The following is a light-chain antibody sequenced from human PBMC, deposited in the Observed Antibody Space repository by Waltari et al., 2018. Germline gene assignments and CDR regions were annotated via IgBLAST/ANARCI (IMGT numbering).Light chain of an antibody. CDR2: WAS. CDR3: QQYYGTPCT. Sequence: DIVMTQSPDSLAVSLGERATINCKSSQSVLYSSNNKNYLAWYQQKPGQPPKLLIYWASTRASGVPDRFSGSGSGTDVTLTIRGLQAEDVAVYYCQQYYGTPCTFGGGTKVEMK. J-gene: IGKJ4*01. CDR1: QSVLYSSNNKNY. V-gene: IGKV4-1*01.